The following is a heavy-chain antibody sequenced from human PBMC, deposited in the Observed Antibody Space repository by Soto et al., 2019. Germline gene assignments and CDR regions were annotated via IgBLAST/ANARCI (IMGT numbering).Heavy chain of an antibody. CDR2: ISGSGGST. J-gene: IGHJ6*03. CDR3: AKGGDSSRLYYYYYMDV. Sequence: GGSLRLSCAPSGFTFSSYAMSWVRPAPGKGLEWVSAISGSGGSTYYADSVKGRFTISRDNSKNTLYLQMNSLRAEDTAVYYCAKGGDSSRLYYYYYMDVWGKGTTVTVSS. D-gene: IGHD6-13*01. CDR1: GFTFSSYA. V-gene: IGHV3-23*01.